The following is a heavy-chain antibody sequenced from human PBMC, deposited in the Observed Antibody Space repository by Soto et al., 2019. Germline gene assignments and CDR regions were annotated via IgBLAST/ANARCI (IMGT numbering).Heavy chain of an antibody. D-gene: IGHD5-12*01. CDR2: ISYDGSNK. J-gene: IGHJ3*02. V-gene: IGHV3-30*18. CDR1: GFTFSSYG. CDR3: AKSLGGYDYFVAFDI. Sequence: GGSLRLSCAASGFTFSSYGMHWVRQAPGKGLEWVAVISYDGSNKYYADSVKGRFTISRDNSKNTLYLQMNSLRAEDTAVYYCAKSLGGYDYFVAFDIWGQGTMVTVSS.